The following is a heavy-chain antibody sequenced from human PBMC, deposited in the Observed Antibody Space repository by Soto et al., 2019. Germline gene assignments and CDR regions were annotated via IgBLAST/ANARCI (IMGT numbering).Heavy chain of an antibody. V-gene: IGHV4-30-4*01. D-gene: IGHD7-27*01. CDR1: GGSISSGDYY. CDR2: IYYSGYT. CDR3: AAGRSLGTFSDY. Sequence: QVQLQESGPGLVKPSQTLSLTCTVSGGSISSGDYYWSWLRQPPGKGLEWIGYIYYSGYTYYNPSLKSRVIISLDTSKTQFSLKLSSVTAADTAVYYSAAGRSLGTFSDYWGQGTLVTVSS. J-gene: IGHJ4*02.